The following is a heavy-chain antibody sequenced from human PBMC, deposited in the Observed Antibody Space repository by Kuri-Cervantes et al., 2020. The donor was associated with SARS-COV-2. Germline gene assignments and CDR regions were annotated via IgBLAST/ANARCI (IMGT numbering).Heavy chain of an antibody. D-gene: IGHD3-22*01. V-gene: IGHV4-39*07. CDR2: IYHSGST. CDR1: GGSVSSTSYY. J-gene: IGHJ4*02. CDR3: ARGYVGSGYYWGFDY. Sequence: SETLSLTCTVSGGSVSSTSYYWGWIRQPPGKGLEWIGSIYHSGSTYYNPSLKSRVTISVDTSKNQFSLKLSSVTAADTAVYYCARGYVGSGYYWGFDYWGQGTLVTVSS.